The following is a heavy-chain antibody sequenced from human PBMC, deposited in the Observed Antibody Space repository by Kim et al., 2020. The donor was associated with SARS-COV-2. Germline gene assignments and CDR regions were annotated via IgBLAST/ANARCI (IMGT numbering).Heavy chain of an antibody. J-gene: IGHJ6*02. CDR3: ARDGKTPWVDSGDHVGYYYSMDV. CDR1: GFTFSTYS. Sequence: GGSLRLSCAASGFTFSTYSMNWVRQAPGKGLEWVSSISSSSSYIYYADSVQGRFTISRDNAKNSLYLQMNSLRAEDTAVYYCARDGKTPWVDSGDHVGYYYSMDVWGQGTTVTVSS. D-gene: IGHD4-17*01. V-gene: IGHV3-21*01. CDR2: ISSSSSYI.